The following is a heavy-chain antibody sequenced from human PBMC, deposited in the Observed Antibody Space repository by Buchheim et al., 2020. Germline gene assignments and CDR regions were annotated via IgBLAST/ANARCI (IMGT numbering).Heavy chain of an antibody. V-gene: IGHV3-23*01. J-gene: IGHJ4*02. D-gene: IGHD6-13*01. CDR3: ARHSSSWYRADFDY. CDR1: GFTFSDYS. Sequence: EVQLLESGGGLVRPGGSLRLSCAASGFTFSDYSMNWVRQAPGKGLEWVSLIRGSRTSTYYADSVKGRFTISRDNSKNTLYLQMNSLRAEDTAVYYCARHSSSWYRADFDYWGQGTL. CDR2: IRGSRTST.